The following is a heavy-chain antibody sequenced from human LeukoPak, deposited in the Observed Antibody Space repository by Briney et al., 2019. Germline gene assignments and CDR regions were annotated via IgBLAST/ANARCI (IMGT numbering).Heavy chain of an antibody. CDR1: GYSISSGYY. CDR2: IYHSGST. V-gene: IGHV4-38-2*01. J-gene: IGHJ3*02. D-gene: IGHD3-3*01. Sequence: SETLSLTCAVSGYSISSGYYWGWIRQPPGKGLEWIGSIYHSGSTYCNPSLKSRVTISVDTSKNQFSLKLSSVTAADTAVYYCAVLFTIFGVVSSDAFDIWGQGTMVTVSS. CDR3: AVLFTIFGVVSSDAFDI.